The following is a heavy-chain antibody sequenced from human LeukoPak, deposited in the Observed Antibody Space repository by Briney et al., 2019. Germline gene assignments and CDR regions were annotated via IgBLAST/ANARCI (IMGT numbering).Heavy chain of an antibody. V-gene: IGHV4-59*08. CDR3: ASQEYGDYDGSAFDI. J-gene: IGHJ3*02. CDR2: IYYSGST. D-gene: IGHD4-17*01. CDR1: GGSISSYY. Sequence: SETLSLTCTVSGGSISSYYWSWIRQPPGKGLEWIGYIYYSGSTNYNPSLKSRVTISVDTSKNQFSLKLSSVTAADTAVYYCASQEYGDYDGSAFDIWGQGTMVTVSS.